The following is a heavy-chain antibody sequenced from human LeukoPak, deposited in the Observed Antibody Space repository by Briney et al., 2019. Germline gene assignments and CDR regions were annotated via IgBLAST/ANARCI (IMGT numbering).Heavy chain of an antibody. CDR2: ISYDGSNK. V-gene: IGHV3-30-3*01. J-gene: IGHJ6*02. D-gene: IGHD2-2*01. CDR3: ARDALLGYCSSTSCQPGYYYYYGMDV. CDR1: GFTFSSYA. Sequence: GGSLRLSCAASGFTFSSYAMHWVRQAPGKGLEWVAVISYDGSNKYYADSVKGRFTISRDNAKNSLYLQMNSLRAEDTAVYYCARDALLGYCSSTSCQPGYYYYYGMDVWGQGTTVTVSS.